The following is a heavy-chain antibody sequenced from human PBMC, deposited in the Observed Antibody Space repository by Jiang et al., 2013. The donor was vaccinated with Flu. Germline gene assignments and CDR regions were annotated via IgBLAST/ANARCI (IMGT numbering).Heavy chain of an antibody. CDR3: ARDQLEGPTFFDV. CDR2: IHPSGGST. J-gene: IGHJ4*02. V-gene: IGHV1-46*01. CDR1: EYTFGNFY. Sequence: VQLVESGAEVRKTGASVKVSCKASEYTFGNFYIHWLRQAPGQGPEWMGIIHPSGGSTDSAQKFQGRVTMTRDTSTTTVYMEMRGLRSEDTAVYYCARDQLEGPTFFDVWGQGTLVTVSP. D-gene: IGHD3-16*01.